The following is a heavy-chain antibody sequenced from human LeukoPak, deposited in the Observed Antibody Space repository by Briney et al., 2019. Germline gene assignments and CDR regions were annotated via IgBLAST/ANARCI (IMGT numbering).Heavy chain of an antibody. CDR3: ARVRFDYYDSSGYYPFDY. CDR2: IIPILGIA. D-gene: IGHD3-22*01. Sequence: SVKVSCKASGGTFSSYAISWVRQAPGQGLEWMGRIIPILGIANYAQKFQGRVTITADKSTSTAYMELSSLRSEDTAVYYCARVRFDYYDSSGYYPFDYWGQGTLVTVSS. V-gene: IGHV1-69*04. CDR1: GGTFSSYA. J-gene: IGHJ4*01.